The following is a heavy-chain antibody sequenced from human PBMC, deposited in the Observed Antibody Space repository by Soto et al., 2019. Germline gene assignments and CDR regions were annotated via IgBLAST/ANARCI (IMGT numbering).Heavy chain of an antibody. V-gene: IGHV3-33*01. J-gene: IGHJ4*01. D-gene: IGHD3-22*01. Sequence: QVQLVESGGGVVQPGRSLRLSCAASGFTFNSYDMHLVRQAPGKGLEWVAVMWYDGSNEHYADSVKGRFTISRDNSKNMLYLQMNSLRAEDTATYYCAGCYDSSGYYFYYWGLGTLVTVSS. CDR1: GFTFNSYD. CDR2: MWYDGSNE. CDR3: AGCYDSSGYYFYY.